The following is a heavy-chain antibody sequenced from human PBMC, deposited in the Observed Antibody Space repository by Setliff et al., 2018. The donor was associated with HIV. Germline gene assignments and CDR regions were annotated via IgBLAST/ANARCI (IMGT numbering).Heavy chain of an antibody. CDR2: FNREYGGT. J-gene: IGHJ1*01. CDR1: GYTFTSYY. D-gene: IGHD6-13*01. Sequence: ASVKVSCKASGYTFTSYYMHWVRQAPGKGLEWMGRFNREYGGTIYSPNFQDRVTMTEDASTDTAYMELSSLRSDDTAMYYCATDPGYSSTWYSESFQHWGQGTVVTVS. V-gene: IGHV1-24*01. CDR3: ATDPGYSSTWYSESFQH.